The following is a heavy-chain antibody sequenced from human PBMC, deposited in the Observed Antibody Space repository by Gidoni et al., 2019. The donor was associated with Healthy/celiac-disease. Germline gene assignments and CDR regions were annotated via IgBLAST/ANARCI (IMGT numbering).Heavy chain of an antibody. CDR3: ARTITMIVVAQGGAFDI. CDR2: IIPIFGTA. V-gene: IGHV1-69*01. Sequence: QVQLVQSGAEVKKPGSSVKVSCKASGGTFRSYSISWVRQAPGQGLEWMGGIIPIFGTANYAQKFQGRVTITADESTSTAYMELSSLRSEDTAVYYCARTITMIVVAQGGAFDIWGQGTMVTVSS. CDR1: GGTFRSYS. D-gene: IGHD3-22*01. J-gene: IGHJ3*02.